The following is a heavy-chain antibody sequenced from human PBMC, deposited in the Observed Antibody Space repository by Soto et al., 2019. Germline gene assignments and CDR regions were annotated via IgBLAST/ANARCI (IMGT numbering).Heavy chain of an antibody. Sequence: QVQLVESGGGVVQPGRSLRLSCAASGFTFSSYGMHWVRQAPGKGLEWVAVIWYDGSNKYYADSVKGRFTISRDNSKNTLYLQMNSLRAEDTAVYYCARDVYCSGGSCYPYYFDYWGQGTPVTVSS. CDR1: GFTFSSYG. V-gene: IGHV3-33*01. D-gene: IGHD2-15*01. CDR2: IWYDGSNK. CDR3: ARDVYCSGGSCYPYYFDY. J-gene: IGHJ4*02.